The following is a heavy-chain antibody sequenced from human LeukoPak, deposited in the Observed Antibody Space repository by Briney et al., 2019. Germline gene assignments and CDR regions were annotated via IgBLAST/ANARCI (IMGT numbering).Heavy chain of an antibody. Sequence: SETLSLTCTVSGGSISSYYWSWIRQPPEKGLEWIGYIYYSGSTNYNPSLKSRVTISVDTSKNQFSLKLSSVTAADTAVYYCARRASSWFQIDYWGQGTLVTVSS. CDR3: ARRASSWFQIDY. CDR1: GGSISSYY. CDR2: IYYSGST. V-gene: IGHV4-59*08. D-gene: IGHD6-13*01. J-gene: IGHJ4*02.